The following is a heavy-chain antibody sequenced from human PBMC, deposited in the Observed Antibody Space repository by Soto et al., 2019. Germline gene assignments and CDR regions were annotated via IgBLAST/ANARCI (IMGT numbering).Heavy chain of an antibody. Sequence: PVGSLRLSCSASGFTFSSYAMHWVRQAPGKGLEWVAVISYDGSNKYYADSVKGRFTISRDNSKNTLYLQMNSLRAEDTAVYYCARIFYGSGSFPVDYWGQGTLVTVSS. D-gene: IGHD3-10*01. V-gene: IGHV3-30-3*01. CDR3: ARIFYGSGSFPVDY. CDR2: ISYDGSNK. J-gene: IGHJ4*02. CDR1: GFTFSSYA.